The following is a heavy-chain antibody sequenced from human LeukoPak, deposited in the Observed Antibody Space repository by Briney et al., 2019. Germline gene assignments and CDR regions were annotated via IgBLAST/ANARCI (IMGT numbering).Heavy chain of an antibody. CDR2: ISDIGSI. J-gene: IGHJ4*02. Sequence: SETLSLTCTVSGGSISSYYWSWIRQPPGKGLEWIAYISDIGSINYNPSLKSRVTISLDTSKNQLSLKLRSVTAADTAVYYCAGHHPRNTVDFWGQGTLATVSS. CDR3: AGHHPRNTVDF. V-gene: IGHV4-59*08. CDR1: GGSISSYY. D-gene: IGHD2-8*02.